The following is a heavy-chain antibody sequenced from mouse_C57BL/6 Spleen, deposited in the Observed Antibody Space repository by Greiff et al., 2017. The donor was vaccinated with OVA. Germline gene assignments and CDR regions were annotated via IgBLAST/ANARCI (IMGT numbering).Heavy chain of an antibody. D-gene: IGHD1-1*01. CDR1: GFTFTDYY. J-gene: IGHJ1*03. CDR2: IRNKANGYTT. Sequence: EVMLVESGGGLVQPGGSLSLSCAASGFTFTDYYMSWVRQPPGQALEWLGFIRNKANGYTTEYSASVKGRFTISRDNSQSILYLQMNALRAEDSATYYCARSLYYYGSSPWYFDVWGTGTTVTVSS. CDR3: ARSLYYYGSSPWYFDV. V-gene: IGHV7-3*01.